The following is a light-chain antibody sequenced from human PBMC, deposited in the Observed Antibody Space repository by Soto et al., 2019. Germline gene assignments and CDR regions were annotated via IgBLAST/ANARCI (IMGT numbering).Light chain of an antibody. CDR2: GAS. J-gene: IGKJ4*01. CDR3: QQYNNWPLT. V-gene: IGKV3-15*01. Sequence: EIVITQAPATLSVSPGEIATLAWMASQTVRNNYLAWYQQKPGQAPRLLIYGASTRATGIPARFSGSGSGTEFTLTISSLQSEDFAVYYCQQYNNWPLTFGGGTKVDIK. CDR1: QTVRNN.